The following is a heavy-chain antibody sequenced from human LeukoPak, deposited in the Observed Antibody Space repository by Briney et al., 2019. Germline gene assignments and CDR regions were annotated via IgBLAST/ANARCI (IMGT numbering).Heavy chain of an antibody. J-gene: IGHJ6*03. Sequence: GGSLRLSCAASGFTFSSYSMNWVRQAPGMWLEWVSSISSSSSYIYYADSVRGRFNISRENAKNSMYLQMNRQRAEDTAVYYCARVRSDSHYDFWSGYYYMDVWGKGTTVTVSS. CDR2: ISSSSSYI. CDR1: GFTFSSYS. CDR3: ARVRSDSHYDFWSGYYYMDV. D-gene: IGHD3-3*01. V-gene: IGHV3-21*01.